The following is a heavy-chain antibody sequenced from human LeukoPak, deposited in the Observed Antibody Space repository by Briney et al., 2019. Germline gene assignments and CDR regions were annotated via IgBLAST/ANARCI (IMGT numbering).Heavy chain of an antibody. CDR1: GFTFSSYE. J-gene: IGHJ4*02. CDR3: AKSGSSHYFDY. V-gene: IGHV3-48*03. CDR2: ISSSGSTI. Sequence: PGGSLRLSCAASGFTFSSYEMNWVRQAPGKGLEWVSYISSSGSTIYYADSVKGRFTISRDNSKNTLYLQMNSLRAEDTAVYYCAKSGSSHYFDYWGQGTLVTVSS. D-gene: IGHD1-26*01.